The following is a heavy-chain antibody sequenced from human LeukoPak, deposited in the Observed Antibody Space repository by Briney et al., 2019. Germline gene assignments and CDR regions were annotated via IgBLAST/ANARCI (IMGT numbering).Heavy chain of an antibody. V-gene: IGHV3-64*01. J-gene: IGHJ4*02. D-gene: IGHD3-3*01. CDR3: AREYNYDFWSGNPYFDY. Sequence: GSLGLSCAASGFTFSSYAMAWVRRAPGKGLEYVSAISSNGGSSYYGNSVKGRFTISRDNSKNTLYLQMGSLRAEDMAVYYCAREYNYDFWSGNPYFDYWGQGTLVTVSS. CDR1: GFTFSSYA. CDR2: ISSNGGSS.